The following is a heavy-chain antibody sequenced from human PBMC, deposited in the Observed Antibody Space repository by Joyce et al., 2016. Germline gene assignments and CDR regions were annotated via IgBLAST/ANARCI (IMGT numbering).Heavy chain of an antibody. Sequence: QVQLVQSGAEVKNPGASVKVSCKASGFSFSGYYMHWVRQAPGQGLEWMGWINPDRGDTIYAQKFQGRVTMTRDTSIGTVYLELGRLTSDDTALYYCAREYGGTFYFDYWGQVTLVTVSS. J-gene: IGHJ4*02. D-gene: IGHD4-23*01. CDR3: AREYGGTFYFDY. V-gene: IGHV1-2*02. CDR1: GFSFSGYY. CDR2: INPDRGDT.